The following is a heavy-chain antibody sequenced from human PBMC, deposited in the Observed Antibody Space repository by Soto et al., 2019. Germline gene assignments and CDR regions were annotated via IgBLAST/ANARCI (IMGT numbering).Heavy chain of an antibody. CDR1: GGTFSSYA. CDR3: ARDRLALRFLEWLSEFDP. V-gene: IGHV1-69*06. CDR2: IIPIFGTA. Sequence: ASVKVSCKASGGTFSSYAISWVRQAPGQGLEWMGGIIPIFGTANYAQKFQGRVTITADKSTSTAYMELSSLRSEDTAVYYCARDRLALRFLEWLSEFDPWGQGTLVTVSS. D-gene: IGHD3-3*01. J-gene: IGHJ5*02.